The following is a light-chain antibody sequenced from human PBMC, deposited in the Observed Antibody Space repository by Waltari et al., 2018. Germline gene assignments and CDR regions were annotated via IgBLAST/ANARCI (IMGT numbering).Light chain of an antibody. J-gene: IGLJ2*01. CDR2: EKD. CDR1: SPNIGDNY. V-gene: IGLV1-51*01. Sequence: QSELTQPPSVSAASGQKVTSSYSGCSPNIGDNYVSWYQHFPGTAPKPLIYEKDKRPSGIPGRFSDSKSGTSATLDIHGLQTGDEADYYCGTWDSRMSVGVLGGGTKVTVL. CDR3: GTWDSRMSVGV.